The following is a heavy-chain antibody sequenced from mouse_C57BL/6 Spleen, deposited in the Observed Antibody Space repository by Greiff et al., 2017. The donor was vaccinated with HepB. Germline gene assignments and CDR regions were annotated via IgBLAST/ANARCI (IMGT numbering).Heavy chain of an antibody. Sequence: DVHLVESGEGLVKPGGSLKLSCAASGFTFSSYAMSWVRQTPEKRLEWVAYISSGGDYIYYADTVKGRFTISRDNARNTLYLQMSSLKSEDTAMYYCTRADSYGSSSGAMDYWGQGTSVTVSS. V-gene: IGHV5-9-1*02. CDR3: TRADSYGSSSGAMDY. J-gene: IGHJ4*01. CDR1: GFTFSSYA. D-gene: IGHD1-1*01. CDR2: ISSGGDYI.